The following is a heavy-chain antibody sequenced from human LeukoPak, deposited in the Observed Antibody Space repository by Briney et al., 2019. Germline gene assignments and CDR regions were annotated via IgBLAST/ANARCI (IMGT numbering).Heavy chain of an antibody. Sequence: SETLSLTCTVSGGSISNYYWTWIRQSAGRGLEWIGRIYPTGNTNYNPSLKSRVTMSVDTSKNQFSLELTSVTAADTAMYYCARRAYYYKSSGYLMSGDAFDIWGQGTMATVSS. D-gene: IGHD3-22*01. J-gene: IGHJ3*02. CDR3: ARRAYYYKSSGYLMSGDAFDI. CDR1: GGSISNYY. V-gene: IGHV4-4*07. CDR2: IYPTGNT.